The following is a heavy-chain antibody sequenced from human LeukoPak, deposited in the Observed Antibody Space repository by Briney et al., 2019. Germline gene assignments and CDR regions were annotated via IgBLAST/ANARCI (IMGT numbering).Heavy chain of an antibody. D-gene: IGHD3-10*01. CDR3: ARITMSRNPRKFGEGNHWYFDL. V-gene: IGHV1-18*01. CDR1: GYTFTSYG. CDR2: ISAYNGNT. Sequence: GAPVKVSCKASGYTFTSYGISWVRQAPVQGLEWMGWISAYNGNTNYAQKLQGRVTMTTDTSTSTAYMELRSLRSDDTAVYYCARITMSRNPRKFGEGNHWYFDLWGRGTLVTVSS. J-gene: IGHJ2*01.